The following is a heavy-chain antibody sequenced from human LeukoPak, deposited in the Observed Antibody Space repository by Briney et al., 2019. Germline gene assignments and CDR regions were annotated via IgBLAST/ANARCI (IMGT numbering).Heavy chain of an antibody. D-gene: IGHD3-3*01. CDR1: GGSISSYY. CDR3: ARVTYYDFWSGYYTFDY. Sequence: SSETLSLTCTVSGGSISSYYWSWIRQPPGKGLEWIGYIYYSGSTNYNPSLKSRVTISVDTSKNQFSLKLSSVTAADTAVYYCARVTYYDFWSGYYTFDYWGQGTLVTVSS. J-gene: IGHJ4*02. V-gene: IGHV4-59*08. CDR2: IYYSGST.